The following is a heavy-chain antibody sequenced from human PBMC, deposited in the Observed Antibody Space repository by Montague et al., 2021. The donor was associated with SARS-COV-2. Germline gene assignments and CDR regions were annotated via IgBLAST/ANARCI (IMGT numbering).Heavy chain of an antibody. Sequence: SLRLSRAASGFTVSSNYMSWVRQAPGKGLEWVSVIYSGGSTYYADSVKGRFTISRDNSKNTLYLQMNSLRAEDTAVYYCARLNGGSYRFDYWGQGTLVTVSS. CDR1: GFTVSSNY. CDR3: ARLNGGSYRFDY. J-gene: IGHJ4*02. D-gene: IGHD1-26*01. CDR2: IYSGGST. V-gene: IGHV3-66*02.